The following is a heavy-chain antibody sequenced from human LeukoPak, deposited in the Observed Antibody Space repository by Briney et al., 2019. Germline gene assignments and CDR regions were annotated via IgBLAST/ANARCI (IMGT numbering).Heavy chain of an antibody. CDR3: ARGRLEETTVTTTDDY. CDR2: ISYDGSNK. D-gene: IGHD4-17*01. Sequence: GRSLRLSCAASGFTFSSYAMHWVRQAPGKGLEWVAVISYDGSNKYYADSVKGRFTISRDNSKNTLYLQMNSLRAEDTAVYYCARGRLEETTVTTTDDYWGQGTLATVSS. CDR1: GFTFSSYA. J-gene: IGHJ4*02. V-gene: IGHV3-30-3*01.